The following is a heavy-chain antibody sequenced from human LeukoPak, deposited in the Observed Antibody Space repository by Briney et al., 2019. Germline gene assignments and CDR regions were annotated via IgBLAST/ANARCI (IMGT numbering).Heavy chain of an antibody. V-gene: IGHV1-18*01. J-gene: IGHJ4*02. D-gene: IGHD1-14*01. CDR1: GGTFSSYA. CDR3: ASTYRGPYYFDY. Sequence: ASVKVSCKASGGTFSSYAISWVRQAPGQGLEWMGWISAYNGNTNYAQKLQGRVTMTTDTSTSTAYMELRSLRSDDTAVYYCASTYRGPYYFDYWGQGTLVTVSS. CDR2: ISAYNGNT.